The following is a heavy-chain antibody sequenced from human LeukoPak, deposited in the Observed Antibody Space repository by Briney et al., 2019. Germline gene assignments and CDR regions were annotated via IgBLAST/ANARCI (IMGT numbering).Heavy chain of an antibody. CDR3: ARVGYCGGDCSIYDY. CDR2: INPNSGGT. J-gene: IGHJ4*02. CDR1: GYTFTGYY. Sequence: ASVKVSCKASGYTFTGYYMHWVRQAPGQGLEWMGRINPNSGGTNYAQKFQGRVTMTRDTSISTAYMELSSLRSEDTAVYYCARVGYCGGDCSIYDYWGQGTLVTVSS. V-gene: IGHV1-2*06. D-gene: IGHD2-21*02.